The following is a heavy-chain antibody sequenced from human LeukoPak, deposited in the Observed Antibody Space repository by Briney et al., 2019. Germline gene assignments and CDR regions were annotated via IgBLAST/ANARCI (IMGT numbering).Heavy chain of an antibody. CDR3: ARSPYTYYYDSSGYYYALD. D-gene: IGHD3-22*01. CDR1: GGSISSYY. CDR2: IYTSGST. Sequence: SETLSLTCTVSGGSISSYYWNWIRQPPGKGLEWIGYIYTSGSTNYNPSLKSRVTISVDTSKNQFSLKLSSVTAADTAVYYCARSPYTYYYDSSGYYYALDWGQGTLVTVSS. V-gene: IGHV4-4*09. J-gene: IGHJ4*02.